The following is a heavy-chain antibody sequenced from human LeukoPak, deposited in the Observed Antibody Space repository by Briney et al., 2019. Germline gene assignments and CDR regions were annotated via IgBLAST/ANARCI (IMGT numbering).Heavy chain of an antibody. CDR1: GYSISSGYY. Sequence: SETLSLTCTVSGYSISSGYYWGWIRQPPGKGLEWIGSIYHSGSTYYNPSLKGRVTISVDTSKDQFSLKLSSVTAADTAVYYCARDPIYSSSRADWSQGTLVTVSS. V-gene: IGHV4-38-2*02. CDR2: IYHSGST. J-gene: IGHJ4*02. CDR3: ARDPIYSSSRAD. D-gene: IGHD6-6*01.